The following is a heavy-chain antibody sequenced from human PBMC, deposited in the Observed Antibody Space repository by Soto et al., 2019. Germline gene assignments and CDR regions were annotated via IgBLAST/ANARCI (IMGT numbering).Heavy chain of an antibody. CDR3: ARDSYYYDSGAYYSSYYVDY. J-gene: IGHJ4*02. V-gene: IGHV3-48*02. Sequence: PGGSLRLSCAASGFTFSSYSMNWVRQAPGKGLEWVSYISSSSGTIYYADSVKGRFTISRDNAKNSLFLQMDSLRDEDTAVYYCARDSYYYDSGAYYSSYYVDYWGQGTLVTVSS. CDR1: GFTFSSYS. D-gene: IGHD3-22*01. CDR2: ISSSSGTI.